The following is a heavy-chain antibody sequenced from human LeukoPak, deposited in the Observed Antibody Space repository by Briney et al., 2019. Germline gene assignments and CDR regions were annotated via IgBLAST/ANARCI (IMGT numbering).Heavy chain of an antibody. D-gene: IGHD3-10*01. CDR3: ARGGVLWFGDRGWFDP. J-gene: IGHJ5*02. V-gene: IGHV1-3*01. Sequence: ASVKVSCKASGYTFTSYDINWVRQAPGQRLEWMGWINAGNGNTKYSQKFQGRVTITRDTSASTAYMELSSLRSEDTAVYYCARGGVLWFGDRGWFDPWGQGTLVTVSS. CDR2: INAGNGNT. CDR1: GYTFTSYD.